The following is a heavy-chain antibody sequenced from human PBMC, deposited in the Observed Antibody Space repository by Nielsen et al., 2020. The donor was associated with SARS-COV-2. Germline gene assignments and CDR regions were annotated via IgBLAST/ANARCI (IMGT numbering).Heavy chain of an antibody. Sequence: GESLKISCQGSGNNFIDYWIGWVRQMPGKGLEWMGIIYPGDSDTRYSPSFQGQVTISADKSISTAYLQWSSLKASDTAMYYCARTMAASLSYLDYWGQGTLVTVSS. J-gene: IGHJ4*02. CDR3: ARTMAASLSYLDY. D-gene: IGHD5-24*01. V-gene: IGHV5-51*01. CDR2: IYPGDSDT. CDR1: GNNFIDYW.